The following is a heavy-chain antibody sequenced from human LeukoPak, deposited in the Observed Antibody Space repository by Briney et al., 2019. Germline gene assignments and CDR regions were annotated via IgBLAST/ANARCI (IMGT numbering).Heavy chain of an antibody. CDR1: GFTFSSYG. CDR3: AKAPRGYYDSSGYYPFDY. CDR2: IRYDGSNK. J-gene: IGHJ4*02. Sequence: PGGSLRLSCGASGFTFSSYGMHWVRQAPGKGLEWVAFIRYDGSNKYYADSVKGRFTISRDNSKNTLYLQMNSLRAEDTAVYYCAKAPRGYYDSSGYYPFDYWGQGTLVTVSS. D-gene: IGHD3-22*01. V-gene: IGHV3-30*02.